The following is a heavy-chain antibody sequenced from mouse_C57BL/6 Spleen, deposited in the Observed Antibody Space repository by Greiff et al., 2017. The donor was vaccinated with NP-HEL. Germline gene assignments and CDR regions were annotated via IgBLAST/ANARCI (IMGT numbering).Heavy chain of an antibody. D-gene: IGHD3-1*01. CDR1: GYTFTDYE. Sequence: VQLQESGAELVRPGASVTLSCKASGYTFTDYEMHWVKQTPVHGLEWIGAIDPETGGTAYNQKFKGKAILTADKSSSTAYMELRSLTSEDSAVYYCTRSWATRDYWGQGTTLTVSS. V-gene: IGHV1-15*01. CDR3: TRSWATRDY. CDR2: IDPETGGT. J-gene: IGHJ2*01.